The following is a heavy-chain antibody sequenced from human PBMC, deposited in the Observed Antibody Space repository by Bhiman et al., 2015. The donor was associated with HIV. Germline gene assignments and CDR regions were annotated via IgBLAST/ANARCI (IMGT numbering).Heavy chain of an antibody. Sequence: EVQLLESGGGLVQPGGSLRLSCAASGFTFSSYAMSWVRQAQGKGLEWVSAISGSGGSTYYADSVKGRFTISRDNAKNSLYLQMNSLRAEDTAVYYCARVWSTLLDYWGQGTLVTVSS. V-gene: IGHV3-23*01. CDR3: ARVWSTLLDY. D-gene: IGHD2-21*01. CDR1: GFTFSSYA. J-gene: IGHJ4*02. CDR2: ISGSGGST.